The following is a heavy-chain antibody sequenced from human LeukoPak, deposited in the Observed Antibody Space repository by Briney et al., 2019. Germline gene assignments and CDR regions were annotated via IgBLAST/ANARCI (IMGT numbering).Heavy chain of an antibody. CDR3: ARWGPAIVGATRGKAFDY. J-gene: IGHJ4*02. CDR2: INHSGST. D-gene: IGHD1-26*01. CDR1: GGSFSGYY. V-gene: IGHV4-34*01. Sequence: SETLSLTCAVYGGSFSGYYWSWIRQPPGKGLEWIGEINHSGSTNYNPSLKSRVTISVDTSKNQFSLKLSSVTAADTAVYYCARWGPAIVGATRGKAFDYWAREPWSPSPQ.